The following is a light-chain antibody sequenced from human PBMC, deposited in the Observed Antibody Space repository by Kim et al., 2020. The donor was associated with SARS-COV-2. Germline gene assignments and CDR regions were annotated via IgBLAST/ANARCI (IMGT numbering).Light chain of an antibody. J-gene: IGLJ2*01. CDR2: GKN. CDR1: SLRSYY. V-gene: IGLV3-19*01. CDR3: NSRDSNDNVV. Sequence: SSELTQDPAVSVALGQTVRITCQGDSLRSYYATWYQQKPGQAPILFIYGKNNRHSGIPDRFSGSSSGNTASLTITGTQAGDEADYYCNSRDSNDNVVFGG.